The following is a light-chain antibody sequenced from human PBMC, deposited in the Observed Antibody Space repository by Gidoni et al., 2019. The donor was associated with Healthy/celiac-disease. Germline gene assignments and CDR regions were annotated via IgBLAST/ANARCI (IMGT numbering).Light chain of an antibody. CDR2: EVS. CDR1: SSDVGSYNR. CDR3: SSYTSSSNVV. J-gene: IGLJ2*01. Sequence: QSALTQPPSVSGSPGQSVPISCTGTSSDVGSYNRVSWYQQPPGTAPKLMIYEVSNRPSGVPDRFSGSKSGNTASLTISGLQAEDEADYYCSSYTSSSNVVFGGGTKLTVL. V-gene: IGLV2-18*02.